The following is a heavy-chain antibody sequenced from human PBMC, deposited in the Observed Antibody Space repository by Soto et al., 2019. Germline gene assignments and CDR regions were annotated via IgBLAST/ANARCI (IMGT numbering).Heavy chain of an antibody. CDR2: IIPILGIA. CDR1: GGTFSSYT. V-gene: IGHV1-69*02. Sequence: QVQLVQSGAEVKKPGSSVKVSCKASGGTFSSYTISWVRQAPGQGLEWMGRIIPILGIANYAQKFQGRVTITADKSTSTAYMELSSLRSEDTAVYYCAVASRSTANYYYYGMDVWGQGTTVTVFS. J-gene: IGHJ6*02. CDR3: AVASRSTANYYYYGMDV.